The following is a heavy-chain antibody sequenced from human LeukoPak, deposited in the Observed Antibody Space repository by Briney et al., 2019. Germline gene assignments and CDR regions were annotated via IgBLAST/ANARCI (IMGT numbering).Heavy chain of an antibody. CDR1: GFTFSNDA. J-gene: IGHJ4*02. V-gene: IGHV3-23*01. CDR3: AKDRPLSDY. Sequence: GGSLRLSCAASGFTFSNDAMNWVRQAQGKGLEWVSGISSSGGSTYYADSVKGRFTISRDNSKNTLYLQMNSLRAEDTAVYYCAKDRPLSDYWGQGTLVTVSS. CDR2: ISSSGGST.